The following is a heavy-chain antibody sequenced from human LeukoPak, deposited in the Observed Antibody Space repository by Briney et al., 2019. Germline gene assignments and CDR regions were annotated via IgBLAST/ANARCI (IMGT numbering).Heavy chain of an antibody. V-gene: IGHV3-21*01. CDR3: ARAGEFSWAFDY. J-gene: IGHJ4*02. CDR2: ISSSSSYI. D-gene: IGHD6-13*01. Sequence: GSLRLSCAASGLPFSSYSMNWVRQAPGKGLEWVSSISSSSSYIYYADSVKGRFTISRDNAKNSLYLQMNSLRAEDTAVYYCARAGEFSWAFDYWGQGTLVTVSS. CDR1: GLPFSSYS.